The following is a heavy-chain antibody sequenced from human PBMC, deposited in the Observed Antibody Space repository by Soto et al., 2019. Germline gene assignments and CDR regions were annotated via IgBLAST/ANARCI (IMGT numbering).Heavy chain of an antibody. CDR2: ISAYNGNT. CDR1: GYTFTSYG. J-gene: IGHJ6*02. D-gene: IGHD3-3*01. Sequence: QVQLVQSGAEVKKPGASVKVSCKVSGYTFTSYGISWVRQAPGQGLEWMGWISAYNGNTNYAQKHQGGATMTTESSTRTAKMELRSLRADDTAVYYCARVDYDFWGGYRNGMDVWGQGTTVTVSS. V-gene: IGHV1-18*01. CDR3: ARVDYDFWGGYRNGMDV.